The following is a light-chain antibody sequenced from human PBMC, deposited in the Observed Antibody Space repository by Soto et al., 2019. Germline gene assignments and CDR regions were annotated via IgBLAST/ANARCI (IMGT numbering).Light chain of an antibody. Sequence: QSALTQPRSVSGSPGQSVTISCTGISSGVGRSNSVSWYQHHPGKAPELVIYDVSQRPSGVPDRFAGSKSGSTASLTISGLQPEDEADYFCCSYAGSYTWVFGGGTKLTVL. CDR3: CSYAGSYTWV. J-gene: IGLJ3*02. CDR1: SSGVGRSNS. CDR2: DVS. V-gene: IGLV2-11*01.